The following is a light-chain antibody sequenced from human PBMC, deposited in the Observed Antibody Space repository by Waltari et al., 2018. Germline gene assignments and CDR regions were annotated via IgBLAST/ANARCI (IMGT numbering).Light chain of an antibody. Sequence: QSALTQPRSVSGSPGQSVTISCTGTSSDVSGYNYVSWFQQHPGKAPKVMIYDVSMRPLGVPDRFSGSKSGNMASLTISGLQAEDEADYYCCSFAGSYTWVFGGGTKLTVL. CDR3: CSFAGSYTWV. CDR2: DVS. J-gene: IGLJ3*02. CDR1: SSDVSGYNY. V-gene: IGLV2-11*01.